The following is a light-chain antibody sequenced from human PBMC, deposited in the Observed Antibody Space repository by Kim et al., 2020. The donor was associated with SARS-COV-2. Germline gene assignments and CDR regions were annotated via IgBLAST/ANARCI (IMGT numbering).Light chain of an antibody. J-gene: IGKJ1*01. V-gene: IGKV1-27*01. CDR2: DAS. Sequence: DIWMTQSPSSLSASVGDRVTITCRSSQGISNFLAWYQQKPGKVPQLLIYDASVLQSGVPSRFSGSGSGTDFTLTISGLQPEDIATYYCQRYNSAPWTFGQGTKVDIK. CDR1: QGISNF. CDR3: QRYNSAPWT.